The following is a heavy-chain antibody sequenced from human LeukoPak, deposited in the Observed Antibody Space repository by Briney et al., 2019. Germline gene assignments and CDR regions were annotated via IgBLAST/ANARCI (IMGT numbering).Heavy chain of an antibody. Sequence: ASVKVSCKASGYTFTGYYMYWVRQAPGQGLEWMGWINPNSGGTNYAQKFQGRVTMTRDTSISIAYMELSRLRSDDTAVYYCARGGSTPSSSWYDWGQGTLVTVSS. D-gene: IGHD6-13*01. J-gene: IGHJ4*02. V-gene: IGHV1-2*02. CDR1: GYTFTGYY. CDR2: INPNSGGT. CDR3: ARGGSTPSSSWYD.